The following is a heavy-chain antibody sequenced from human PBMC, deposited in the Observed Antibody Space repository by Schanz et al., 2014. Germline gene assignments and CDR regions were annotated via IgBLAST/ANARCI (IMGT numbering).Heavy chain of an antibody. V-gene: IGHV4-61*02. CDR3: ARRASCSRIGCPFDS. CDR2: VYTSGST. J-gene: IGHJ4*02. D-gene: IGHD2-2*01. CDR1: GGSISSGSYY. Sequence: QVQLQESGPGLVKPSQTLSLTCSVSGGSISSGSYYWNWIRQPAGKGLEWIGRVYTSGSTNYNPSLKSRVTISLDTSKNQFSLNLSSATAADTAMYYCARRASCSRIGCPFDSWGQGTLVTVSS.